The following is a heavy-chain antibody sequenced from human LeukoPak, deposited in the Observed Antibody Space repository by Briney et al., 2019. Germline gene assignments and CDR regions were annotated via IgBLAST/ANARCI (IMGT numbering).Heavy chain of an antibody. Sequence: KPSETLSPTCAVYGGSFSGYYWSWIRQPPGKGLEWIGYIYYSGSTYYNPSLKSRVTISVDTSKNQFSLKLSSVTAADTAVYYCARVLSKMQFLPHDYYYYYMDVWGKGTTVTVSS. D-gene: IGHD2-2*01. CDR2: IYYSGST. J-gene: IGHJ6*03. CDR3: ARVLSKMQFLPHDYYYYYMDV. CDR1: GGSFSGYY. V-gene: IGHV4-34*09.